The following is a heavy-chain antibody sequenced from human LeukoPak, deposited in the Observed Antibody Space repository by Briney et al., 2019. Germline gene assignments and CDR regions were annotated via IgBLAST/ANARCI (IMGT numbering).Heavy chain of an antibody. D-gene: IGHD2-2*03. J-gene: IGHJ4*02. CDR1: GGSISGSSYY. CDR2: IYYSGST. V-gene: IGHV4-39*01. Sequence: PSETLSLTCTVSGGSISGSSYYWDWIRQPPGKGLEWIGSIYYSGSTFYNPSLKSRVTISVDTSKNQLSLRLSSVTAADTAVYYCARHGSTDYFDYWGQGTLVTVSS. CDR3: ARHGSTDYFDY.